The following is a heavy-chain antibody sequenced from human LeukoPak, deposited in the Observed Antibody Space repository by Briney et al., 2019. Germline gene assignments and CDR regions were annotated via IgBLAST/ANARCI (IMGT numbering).Heavy chain of an antibody. J-gene: IGHJ4*02. Sequence: SVKVSCKASGGTFSSYAISWVRQAPGQGLEWMGGIIPIFGTANYAQKFQGRVTITADESTSTAYMELSSLRSEDTAVYYCAKDRGIAAAGKDFDYWGQGTLVTVSS. CDR3: AKDRGIAAAGKDFDY. CDR1: GGTFSSYA. CDR2: IIPIFGTA. V-gene: IGHV1-69*01. D-gene: IGHD6-13*01.